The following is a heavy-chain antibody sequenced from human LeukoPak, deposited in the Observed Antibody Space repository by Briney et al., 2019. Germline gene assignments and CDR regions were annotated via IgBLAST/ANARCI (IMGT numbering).Heavy chain of an antibody. V-gene: IGHV1-69*05. CDR3: ARVGAAGGNFDY. Sequence: ASVKVSCKSSGGIFTSYTISGVRQAPGQGLEWMGGIIPVYGTTDYAQKFQGRVTITTDISTSTAYMVLSSLRSEDTDMYYCARVGAAGGNFDYWGQGTLVTVSS. CDR1: GGIFTSYT. J-gene: IGHJ4*02. D-gene: IGHD6-13*01. CDR2: IIPVYGTT.